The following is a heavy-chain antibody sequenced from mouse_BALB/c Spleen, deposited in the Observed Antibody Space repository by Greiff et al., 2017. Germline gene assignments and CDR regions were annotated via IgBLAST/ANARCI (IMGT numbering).Heavy chain of an antibody. Sequence: VQLQQSGPQLVRPGASVKISCKASGYSFTSYWMHWVKQRPGQGLEWIGMIDPSDSETRLNQKFKDKATLTVDKSSSTAYMQLSSPTSEDSAVYYCARSGITTSGAWFAYWGQGTLVTVSA. CDR1: GYSFTSYW. V-gene: IGHV1S127*01. CDR3: ARSGITTSGAWFAY. CDR2: IDPSDSET. J-gene: IGHJ3*01. D-gene: IGHD2-4*01.